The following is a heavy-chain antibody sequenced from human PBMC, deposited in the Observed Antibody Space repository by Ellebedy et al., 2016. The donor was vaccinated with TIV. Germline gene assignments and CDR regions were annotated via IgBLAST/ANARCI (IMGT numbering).Heavy chain of an antibody. CDR2: INPNSGGT. D-gene: IGHD3-10*01. CDR1: GYTFTGYY. Sequence: ASVKVSCKASGYTFTGYYMHWVRQAPGQGLEWMGWINPNSGGTNYAQKFQGRVTMTRDTSISTAYMELSRLRSDDTAVYYCARAFGSGSSSDQYYFDYWGQGTLVTVSS. V-gene: IGHV1-2*02. CDR3: ARAFGSGSSSDQYYFDY. J-gene: IGHJ4*02.